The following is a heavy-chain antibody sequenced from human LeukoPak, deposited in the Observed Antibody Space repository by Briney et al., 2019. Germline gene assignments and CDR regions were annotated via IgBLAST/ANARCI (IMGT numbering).Heavy chain of an antibody. D-gene: IGHD3-22*01. CDR2: ISSGSSTI. J-gene: IGHJ4*02. Sequence: GGSLRLSCAASGFTFSTYSMNWVRQSPGKGLEWLSYISSGSSTIYYADSVRGRFTISRDNAKNSLYLQMHSLRAEDTAVYYCARCSGYYHEPFDYWGQGTLVTVSS. CDR3: ARCSGYYHEPFDY. CDR1: GFTFSTYS. V-gene: IGHV3-48*04.